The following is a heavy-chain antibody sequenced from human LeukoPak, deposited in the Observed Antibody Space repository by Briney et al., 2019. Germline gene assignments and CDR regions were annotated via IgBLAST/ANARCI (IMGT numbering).Heavy chain of an antibody. CDR3: ARGTGITMIVVTLSEADAFDI. V-gene: IGHV4-31*03. J-gene: IGHJ3*02. CDR2: IYYSGST. Sequence: SETLSLTCTVSGGSISRGGYYWSWIRQHPGKGLEWIGYIYYSGSTYYNPSLKSRVTISVDTSKNQFSLKLSSVTAADTAVYYCARGTGITMIVVTLSEADAFDIWGQGTMVTVSS. D-gene: IGHD3-22*01. CDR1: GGSISRGGYY.